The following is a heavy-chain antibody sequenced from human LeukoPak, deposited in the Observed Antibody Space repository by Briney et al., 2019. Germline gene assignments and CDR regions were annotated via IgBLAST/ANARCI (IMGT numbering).Heavy chain of an antibody. V-gene: IGHV3-20*04. CDR2: INWSGGRT. CDR3: ARAPITSPFYFDY. J-gene: IGHJ4*02. Sequence: GGSLSLSCTASGFAFDEHGMSWVRQAPGKGLEWVSGINWSGGRTGYADALWRRFNTSRDNAKTSLYLQMDSLRAEDTAVYYCARAPITSPFYFDYWGQGTLVTVSS. D-gene: IGHD2-2*01. CDR1: GFAFDEHG.